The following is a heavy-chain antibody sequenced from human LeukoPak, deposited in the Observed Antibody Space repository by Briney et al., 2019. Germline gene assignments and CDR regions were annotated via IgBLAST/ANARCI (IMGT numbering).Heavy chain of an antibody. CDR3: AFSVGATMGFDY. CDR2: MNPNSGNT. J-gene: IGHJ4*02. Sequence: ASVKVSCKASGYTFTSYDIDWVRQATGQGLEWMGWMNPNSGNTGYAQKFQGRVTMTRNTSISTAYMELSRLRSDDTAVYYCAFSVGATMGFDYWGQGTLVTVSS. V-gene: IGHV1-8*01. D-gene: IGHD1-26*01. CDR1: GYTFTSYD.